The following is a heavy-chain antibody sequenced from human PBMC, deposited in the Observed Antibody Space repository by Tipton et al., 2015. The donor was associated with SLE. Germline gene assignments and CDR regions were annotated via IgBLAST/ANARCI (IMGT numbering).Heavy chain of an antibody. Sequence: TLSLTCTVSGGSISSHYWNWIRQTAGKALEWIGRIYSTGGTNYNPSFQTRITIFIDTTKNQFSLKVSSVTAADTALYHCAREHRVYSNSLGYCGQGTLVTVSS. CDR1: GGSISSHY. CDR3: AREHRVYSNSLGY. V-gene: IGHV4-4*07. D-gene: IGHD6-13*01. J-gene: IGHJ1*01. CDR2: IYSTGGT.